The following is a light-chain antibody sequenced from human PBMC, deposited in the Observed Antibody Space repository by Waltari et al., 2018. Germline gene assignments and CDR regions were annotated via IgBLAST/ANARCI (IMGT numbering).Light chain of an antibody. J-gene: IGLJ2*01. CDR2: GVS. Sequence: QSALTQPASVSGSPGQSITLSCPGTSSDVGSYNLFSWYQQHPGKAPKPMIYGVSKRPSGVSNRCAGSKSGNTASLTISGLQAEDEADYYCCSYAGSSTLVFGGGTKLTVL. CDR3: CSYAGSSTLV. V-gene: IGLV2-23*02. CDR1: SSDVGSYNL.